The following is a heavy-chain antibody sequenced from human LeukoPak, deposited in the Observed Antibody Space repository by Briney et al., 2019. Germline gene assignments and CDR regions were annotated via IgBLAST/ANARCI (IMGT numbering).Heavy chain of an antibody. CDR3: TTATVVWGASAY. CDR2: IKDRTDGGTT. CDR1: GFSVTNGW. J-gene: IGHJ4*02. D-gene: IGHD3-10*01. Sequence: KAGGSLRLSCSASGFSVTNGWMSWVRQAPGKGLEWVGRIKDRTDGGTTAYAAPVKGRFTISREDSKNTVYLEMNSLKSEDTAVYFCTTATVVWGASAYWGQGTLVTVSS. V-gene: IGHV3-15*01.